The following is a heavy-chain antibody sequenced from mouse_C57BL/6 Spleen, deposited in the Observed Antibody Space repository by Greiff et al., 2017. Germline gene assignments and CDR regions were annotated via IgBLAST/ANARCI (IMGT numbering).Heavy chain of an antibody. Sequence: QLQQPGTELVKPGASVKLSCKASGYTFTSYWMHWVKQRPGQGLEWIGNINPSNGGTNYNEKFKSKATLTVDKSSSTAYMQLSSLTSEDSAVYYCAREDFITTVVAPGFDYWGQGTTLTVSS. CDR3: AREDFITTVVAPGFDY. D-gene: IGHD1-1*01. CDR2: INPSNGGT. J-gene: IGHJ2*01. V-gene: IGHV1-53*01. CDR1: GYTFTSYW.